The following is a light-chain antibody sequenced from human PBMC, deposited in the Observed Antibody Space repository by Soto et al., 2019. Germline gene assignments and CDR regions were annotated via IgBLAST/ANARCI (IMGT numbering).Light chain of an antibody. CDR2: AAS. CDR1: QSISSY. V-gene: IGKV1-39*01. J-gene: IGKJ1*01. Sequence: DIQMTKSPSSLSASVGDRVTINCRARQSISSYLNWYQQKPGKAPKLLIVAASSLQSGGPSRFSGSGSGTEFTLTISSLQPEDFATNYCQQSYSTPLTFGQRTKVEIK. CDR3: QQSYSTPLT.